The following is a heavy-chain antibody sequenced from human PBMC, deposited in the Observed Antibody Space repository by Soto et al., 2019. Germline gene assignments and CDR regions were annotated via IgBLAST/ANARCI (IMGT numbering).Heavy chain of an antibody. CDR3: ARGTEGYPIERDNGRTEDDAFDI. V-gene: IGHV4-59*01. J-gene: IGHJ3*02. D-gene: IGHD4-17*01. CDR2: IYYSGST. Sequence: SETLSLTCTVSGGSISSYYWSWIRQPPGKGLEWIGYIYYSGSTNYNPSLKSRVTISVDTFKNQFSLKLSSVTAADTAVYYCARGTEGYPIERDNGRTEDDAFDIWGQGTMVTVSS. CDR1: GGSISSYY.